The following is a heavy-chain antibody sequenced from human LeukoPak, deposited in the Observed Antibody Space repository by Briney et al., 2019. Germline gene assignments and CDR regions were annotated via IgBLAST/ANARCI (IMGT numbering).Heavy chain of an antibody. Sequence: PGGSLRLSCAASGFTFGNYAMNWVRQGPGKGLEYISGISAIGGSTYDADSVKGRFIIPRDNSKNTVYLQMYSLRAADTAVYYCAKAQDSSGWYVHFDSWGQGTLVTVSS. J-gene: IGHJ4*02. CDR2: ISAIGGST. V-gene: IGHV3-23*01. CDR3: AKAQDSSGWYVHFDS. CDR1: GFTFGNYA. D-gene: IGHD6-19*01.